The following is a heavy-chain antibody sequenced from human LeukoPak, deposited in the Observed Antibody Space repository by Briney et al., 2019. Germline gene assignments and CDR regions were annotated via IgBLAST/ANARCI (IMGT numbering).Heavy chain of an antibody. J-gene: IGHJ2*01. D-gene: IGHD3-9*01. V-gene: IGHV3-21*01. Sequence: GGSLRLSCAASGFTFSSYWMHWVRQPPGKGLEWVSSISSSSTYIHYADSVKGRFIISRDNAKNSLYLQMNSLRAEDTAVYYCARFPRAGYWAQYWYFDLWGRGTLVTVSS. CDR1: GFTFSSYW. CDR3: ARFPRAGYWAQYWYFDL. CDR2: ISSSSTYI.